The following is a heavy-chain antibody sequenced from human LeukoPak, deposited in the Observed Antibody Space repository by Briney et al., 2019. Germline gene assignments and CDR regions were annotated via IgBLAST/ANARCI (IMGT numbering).Heavy chain of an antibody. V-gene: IGHV4-59*11. CDR1: GGSISGQY. CDR3: ARGGASSRYFDY. CDR2: VSYSGST. J-gene: IGHJ4*02. Sequence: SETVSLTCTVSGGSISGQYWSWIRQPPGKGLEWIGFVSYSGSTNYNPSLNGRVTISLDTSKNQFSLRLNSVTAADTAVYYCARGGASSRYFDYWGQGTLVTVSS. D-gene: IGHD1-26*01.